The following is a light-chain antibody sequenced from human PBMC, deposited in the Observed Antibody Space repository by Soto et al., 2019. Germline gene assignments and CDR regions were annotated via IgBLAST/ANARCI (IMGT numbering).Light chain of an antibody. CDR2: AAS. CDR3: QQSYSTPRT. J-gene: IGKJ1*01. V-gene: IGKV1-39*01. Sequence: DIQMTQSPSSLCASVGDRVTITCRASQSISSYLNWYQQKPGKAPKLLIYAASSLKSGVPSRFSGSGSGTDFTLTISSLQPEDFATYYCQQSYSTPRTFGQGTKVEIK. CDR1: QSISSY.